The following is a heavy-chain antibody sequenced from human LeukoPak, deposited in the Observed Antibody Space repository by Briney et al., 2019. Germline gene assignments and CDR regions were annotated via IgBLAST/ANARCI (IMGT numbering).Heavy chain of an antibody. CDR3: ARGVTVRGDRTFDY. Sequence: SETLSLTCTVSGGSISSGSYYWSWIRQPAGKGLEWIGRIYSSGSTNYNPSLKSRVTMSVDTSKNQFSLKLSSVTAADTAVYYCARGVTVRGDRTFDYWGQGTLVTVSS. J-gene: IGHJ4*02. D-gene: IGHD3-10*01. CDR1: GGSISSGSYY. V-gene: IGHV4-61*02. CDR2: IYSSGST.